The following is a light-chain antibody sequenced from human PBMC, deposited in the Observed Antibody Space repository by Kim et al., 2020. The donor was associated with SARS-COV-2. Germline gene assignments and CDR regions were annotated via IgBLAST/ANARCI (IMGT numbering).Light chain of an antibody. CDR1: QSVSH. J-gene: IGKJ2*03. V-gene: IGKV3-15*01. Sequence: SVSAGDRAPLSCRASQSVSHIAWYQQKPGQAPRVLIYDTSTRATGIPVRFSGSGSGTDFTLTITRLQSEDFAVYYCQSYNNWLPVSFGQGTKLEIK. CDR3: QSYNNWLPVS. CDR2: DTS.